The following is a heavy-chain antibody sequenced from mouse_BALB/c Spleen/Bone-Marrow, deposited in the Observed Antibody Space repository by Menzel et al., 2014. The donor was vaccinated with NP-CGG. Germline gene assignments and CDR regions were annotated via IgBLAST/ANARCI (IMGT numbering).Heavy chain of an antibody. CDR2: ILPESGST. J-gene: IGHJ2*01. D-gene: IGHD3-1*01. V-gene: IGHV1-9*01. CDR3: ARTPGVLYFFDY. Sequence: QVQLKQSGAELMKPGASVKISCKSSGYTFSSYWIEWVKQRPGHGLEWIGEILPESGSTNYNEKFRGKATFTADTSSNTAYMQLSSLTSEDSAVYYCARTPGVLYFFDYWGQGPPLTVSS. CDR1: GYTFSSYW.